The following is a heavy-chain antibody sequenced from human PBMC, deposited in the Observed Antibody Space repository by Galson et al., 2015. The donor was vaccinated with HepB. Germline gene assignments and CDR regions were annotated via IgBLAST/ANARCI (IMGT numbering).Heavy chain of an antibody. CDR1: GYTFTSYG. J-gene: IGHJ4*02. CDR2: ISAYNGNT. Sequence: SVKVSCKASGYTFTSYGISWVRQAPGQGLEWMGWISAYNGNTNYAQKLQGRVTMTTDTSTSTAYMELRSLRSDDTAVYYCARTHHLEWLHDSFDYWGQGTLVTVSS. D-gene: IGHD3-3*01. V-gene: IGHV1-18*01. CDR3: ARTHHLEWLHDSFDY.